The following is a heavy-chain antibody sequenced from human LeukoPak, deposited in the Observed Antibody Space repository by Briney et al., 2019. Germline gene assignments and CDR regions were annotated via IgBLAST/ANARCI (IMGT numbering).Heavy chain of an antibody. Sequence: QPGGSLRLSCAASGFTFSSYWMSWVRQAPGKGLEWVANIKQDGSEKYYVDSVKGRFTISRDNAKNSLYLQMNSLRAEDTAVYHCARAWFGEFQAENWFDPWGQGTLVTVSS. CDR3: ARAWFGEFQAENWFDP. CDR2: IKQDGSEK. V-gene: IGHV3-7*03. J-gene: IGHJ5*02. D-gene: IGHD3-10*01. CDR1: GFTFSSYW.